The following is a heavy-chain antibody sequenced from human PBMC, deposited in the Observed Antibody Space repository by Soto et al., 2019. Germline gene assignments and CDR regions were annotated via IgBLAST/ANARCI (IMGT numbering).Heavy chain of an antibody. D-gene: IGHD2-15*01. CDR1: GFTLNTYA. CDR2: ISVSGDSA. Sequence: EVQLLESGGGLVQPGGSLRLSCAASGFTLNTYAMNWVRQAPGKGLEWVSTISVSGDSAYFADSVRGRFTISRDNSKNTVYLQMNSLRADDTAMYYCATRHLSYCSGGTCNPFDFWGQGTLVTVSS. V-gene: IGHV3-23*01. CDR3: ATRHLSYCSGGTCNPFDF. J-gene: IGHJ4*02.